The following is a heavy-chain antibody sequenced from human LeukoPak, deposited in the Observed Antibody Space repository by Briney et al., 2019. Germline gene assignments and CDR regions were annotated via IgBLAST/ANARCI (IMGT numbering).Heavy chain of an antibody. D-gene: IGHD2-2*01. CDR1: GFTFSGSA. CDR3: TAYCSSISCYELIDY. CDR2: IRSKAHSYAT. V-gene: IGHV3-73*01. J-gene: IGHJ4*02. Sequence: GGSLRLSCAASGFTFSGSAMHWVRQASGKGLEWDGRIRSKAHSYATAYAASVKGRFTVSGDDSKNTAYLQMNSLKTEDTAVYYCTAYCSSISCYELIDYWGQGTLVTVSS.